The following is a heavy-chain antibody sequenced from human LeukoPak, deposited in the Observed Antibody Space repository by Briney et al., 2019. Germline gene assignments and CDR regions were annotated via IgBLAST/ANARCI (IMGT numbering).Heavy chain of an antibody. CDR3: ARDYFYCGGDCFVDY. D-gene: IGHD2-21*02. V-gene: IGHV3-21*01. Sequence: PGGSLRLSCAASGFTFSSYGMNWVRQAPGKGLEWVSSISSDGRSIDLADSVKGRFTISRDNAKNSLYLQMNSLRAEDTAVYFCARDYFYCGGDCFVDYWGQGTLVTVSS. CDR2: ISSDGRSI. J-gene: IGHJ4*02. CDR1: GFTFSSYG.